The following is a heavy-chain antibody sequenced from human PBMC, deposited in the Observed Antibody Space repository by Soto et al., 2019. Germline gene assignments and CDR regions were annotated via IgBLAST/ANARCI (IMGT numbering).Heavy chain of an antibody. V-gene: IGHV1-69*13. D-gene: IGHD2-21*02. CDR3: ARDKGAYCGGDCYSAYFDD. CDR1: GGTFSSYA. CDR2: IIPIFGTA. J-gene: IGHJ4*02. Sequence: SVKVSCKASGGTFSSYAISWVRQAPGQGLEWMGGIIPIFGTANYAQKFQGRVTITADESTSTAYMELSSLRSEDTAVYYCARDKGAYCGGDCYSAYFDDWGQGTLVTV.